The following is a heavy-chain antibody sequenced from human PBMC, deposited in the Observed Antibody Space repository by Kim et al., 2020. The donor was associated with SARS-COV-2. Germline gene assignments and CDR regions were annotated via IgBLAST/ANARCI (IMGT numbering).Heavy chain of an antibody. D-gene: IGHD5-12*01. V-gene: IGHV1-18*04. CDR2: ISVYNGNT. CDR3: ARDVHGDEDIEATIRYYYYYYGMDV. CDR1: GYTFTSYG. J-gene: IGHJ6*02. Sequence: ASVKVSCKASGYTFTSYGISWVRQAPGQGLEWMGWISVYNGNTNYAQKLQGRVTMTTDTSTSTAYMELRSLRSDDTAVYYCARDVHGDEDIEATIRYYYYYYGMDVWGQGTTVTVSS.